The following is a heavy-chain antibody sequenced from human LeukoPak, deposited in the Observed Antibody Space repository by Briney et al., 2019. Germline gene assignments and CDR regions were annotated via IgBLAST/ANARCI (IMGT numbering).Heavy chain of an antibody. V-gene: IGHV3-72*01. CDR2: IRDKANSYTT. CDR1: GFTFSDHA. CDR3: TRLVGAND. D-gene: IGHD1-26*01. J-gene: IGHJ4*02. Sequence: GGSLRLSCAASGFTFSDHAMDWVRQAPGKGLEWVGRIRDKANSYTTEYAASVQGRFTVSRDDSKNSLYLQMNSMKTEDTAVYYCTRLVGANDWGQGTLVTVSS.